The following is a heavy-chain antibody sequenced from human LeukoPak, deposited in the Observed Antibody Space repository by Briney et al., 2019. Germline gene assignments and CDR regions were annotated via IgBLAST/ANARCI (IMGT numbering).Heavy chain of an antibody. Sequence: SVKVSCKASGGTFSSYAISWVRQAPGQGLEWMGRIIPILGIANYAQKFQGRVTITADKSTSTAYMELSSLRSEDTAVYYCASFARYYDSSGYSLGDYWGQGTLVTVSS. D-gene: IGHD3-22*01. J-gene: IGHJ4*02. CDR1: GGTFSSYA. CDR2: IIPILGIA. V-gene: IGHV1-69*04. CDR3: ASFARYYDSSGYSLGDY.